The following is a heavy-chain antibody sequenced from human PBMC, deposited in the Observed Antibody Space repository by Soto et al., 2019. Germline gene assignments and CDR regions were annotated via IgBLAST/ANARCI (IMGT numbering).Heavy chain of an antibody. J-gene: IGHJ4*02. CDR2: IWYDGSNK. V-gene: IGHV3-33*01. Sequence: GGSLRLSCAASGFTFSSYGMHWVRQAPGKGLEWVVVIWYDGSNKYYADSVEGRFTISRDNSKNTLYLQMNSLRAEDTAVYFCARETSYDSSGSYFYYFDYWGQGTLVTVSS. CDR3: ARETSYDSSGSYFYYFDY. CDR1: GFTFSSYG. D-gene: IGHD3-22*01.